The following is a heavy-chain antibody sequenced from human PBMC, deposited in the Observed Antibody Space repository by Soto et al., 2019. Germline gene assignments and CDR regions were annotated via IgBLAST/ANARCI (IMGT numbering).Heavy chain of an antibody. CDR3: AKPSEYSITRVYFDY. Sequence: GGSLRLSCAAPGFTFSSYAMSWVRQAPGKGLEWVSAISGSGGSTYYADSVKGRLTISRDNSKNTLYLQMNSLRAEDTAVYYCAKPSEYSITRVYFDYWGQGTLVTVSS. V-gene: IGHV3-23*01. D-gene: IGHD2-15*01. CDR2: ISGSGGST. CDR1: GFTFSSYA. J-gene: IGHJ4*02.